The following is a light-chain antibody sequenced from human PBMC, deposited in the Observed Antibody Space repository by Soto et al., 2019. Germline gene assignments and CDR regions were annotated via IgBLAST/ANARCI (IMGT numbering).Light chain of an antibody. Sequence: EIVMTQPPAPLSVSPGARATLSCRASQSVNSNLAWFQQKPGQAPRLLIYGASIRATGIPARFSGSGSGTEFTLAISSLQSEDFAVYDCQQYNNWPPITFGQGTRLEIK. CDR3: QQYNNWPPIT. CDR1: QSVNSN. V-gene: IGKV3-15*01. CDR2: GAS. J-gene: IGKJ5*01.